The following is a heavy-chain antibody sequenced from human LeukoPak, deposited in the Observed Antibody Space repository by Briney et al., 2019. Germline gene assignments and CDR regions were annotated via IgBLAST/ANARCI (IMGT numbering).Heavy chain of an antibody. CDR2: INPSGGST. D-gene: IGHD3-22*01. Sequence: ASVNVSCKASGYTFTSYYMHWVRQAPGQGLEGMGIINPSGGSTSYAQKFQGRVTMTRDTSTSTVYMELSSLRSEDTAVYYCARDDSSGLNSRAGAFDIWGQGTMVTVSS. J-gene: IGHJ3*02. CDR3: ARDDSSGLNSRAGAFDI. V-gene: IGHV1-46*03. CDR1: GYTFTSYY.